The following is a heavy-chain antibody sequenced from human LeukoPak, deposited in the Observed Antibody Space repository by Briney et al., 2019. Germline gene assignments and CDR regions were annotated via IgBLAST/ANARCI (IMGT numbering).Heavy chain of an antibody. V-gene: IGHV4-59*01. J-gene: IGHJ5*02. CDR2: IYYSGST. CDR1: GGSISSYY. Sequence: TSETLSLTCTVSGGSISSYYWSWIRQPPGKGLEWIGYIYYSGSTNYNPSLKSRVTISVDTSKNQFSLKLSSVTAADTAVYYCVNFSSSSGEFDPWGQGTLVTVSS. D-gene: IGHD6-6*01. CDR3: VNFSSSSGEFDP.